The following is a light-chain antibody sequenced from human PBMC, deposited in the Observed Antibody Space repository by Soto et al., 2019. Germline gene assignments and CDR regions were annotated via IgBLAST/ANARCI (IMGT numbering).Light chain of an antibody. J-gene: IGKJ1*01. CDR1: QSVSSN. V-gene: IGKV3-20*01. CDR3: HQYGGSPPT. Sequence: EIVMTQSPATLSVSPGERATLSCRASQSVSSNLAWYQQKPGQAPRLLIYGASSRATGIPDRFSGSGSGTDFTLTISRLEPEDFAVYRCHQYGGSPPTFGQGTKVDIK. CDR2: GAS.